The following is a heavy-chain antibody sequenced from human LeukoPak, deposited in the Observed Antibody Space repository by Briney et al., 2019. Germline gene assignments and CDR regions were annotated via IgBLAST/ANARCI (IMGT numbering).Heavy chain of an antibody. CDR1: RGSISSYY. D-gene: IGHD6-19*01. CDR2: IYTSGGT. V-gene: IGHV4-4*07. J-gene: IGHJ4*02. CDR3: ARAAEYSSGWYLFDY. Sequence: SETLSLTCTVSRGSISSYYWTWIRQPAGKGLEWIGRIYTSGGTNYNPSLKARVTMSVDTSKNQVSLKLSSVTAADTAMYYCARAAEYSSGWYLFDYWGQGILVTVSA.